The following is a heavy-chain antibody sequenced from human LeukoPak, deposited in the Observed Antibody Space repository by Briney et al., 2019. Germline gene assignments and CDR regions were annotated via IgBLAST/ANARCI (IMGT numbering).Heavy chain of an antibody. J-gene: IGHJ4*02. CDR1: GFTFSTHW. D-gene: IGHD3/OR15-3a*01. V-gene: IGHV3-7*01. CDR2: MKQDGSDK. CDR3: ARQTGSGLFILP. Sequence: PGGSLRLSCAASGFTFSTHWMSWVRQAPGKGLEWVANMKQDGSDKYYVDSVKGRFTISRDNAKNSLYLQMNSLRAEDTAVYYCARQTGSGLFILPGGQGTLVTVSS.